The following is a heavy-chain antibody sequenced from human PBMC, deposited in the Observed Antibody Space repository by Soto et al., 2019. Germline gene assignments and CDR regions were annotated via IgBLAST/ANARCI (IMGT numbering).Heavy chain of an antibody. J-gene: IGHJ3*02. CDR1: GGSISSSSYS. V-gene: IGHV4-30-2*01. D-gene: IGHD4-17*01. CDR2: IYHSGST. Sequence: QLQLQESGSGLVTPSQTLSLTCAVSGGSISSSSYSWNWIRQPPGKGLEWIGNIYHSGSTYYNASLKSRVTISVDRSKNQFSLKLRSVTAADTAVYYCGRGDYANAFDIRGQGTMVTVSS. CDR3: GRGDYANAFDI.